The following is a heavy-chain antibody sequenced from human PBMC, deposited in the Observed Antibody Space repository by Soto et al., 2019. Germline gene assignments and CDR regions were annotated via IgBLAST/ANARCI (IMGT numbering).Heavy chain of an antibody. CDR3: ARDVWFGEFPQYYFDY. Sequence: GGSLRLSCAAAGFTFSSYGMHWVRKAPGKGLEWVAVIWYDGSNKYYADSVKGRFTISRDNSKNTLYLQMNSLRAEDTAVYYCARDVWFGEFPQYYFDYWGQGTLVTVSS. J-gene: IGHJ4*02. CDR1: GFTFSSYG. V-gene: IGHV3-33*01. D-gene: IGHD3-10*01. CDR2: IWYDGSNK.